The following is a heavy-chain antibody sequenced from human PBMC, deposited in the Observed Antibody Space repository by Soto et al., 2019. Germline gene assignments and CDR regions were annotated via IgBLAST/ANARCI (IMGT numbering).Heavy chain of an antibody. D-gene: IGHD3-10*01. CDR1: GGSISSGGYY. J-gene: IGHJ3*02. V-gene: IGHV4-31*03. CDR2: IYYSGST. Sequence: QVQLQESGPGLVKPSQTLSLTCTVSGGSISSGGYYWSWIRQHPGKGLEWIGYIYYSGSTYYNPSLKRRVTISVDTSKNQFSLKLSSVTAADTAVYYCARVGSGDSHNAFDIWGQGTMVTVSS. CDR3: ARVGSGDSHNAFDI.